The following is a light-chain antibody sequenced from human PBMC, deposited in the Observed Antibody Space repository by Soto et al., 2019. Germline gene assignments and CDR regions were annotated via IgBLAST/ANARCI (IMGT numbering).Light chain of an antibody. CDR3: QQYETFSGT. Sequence: DIQMTQSPSTLSASVGDRVTITCRASQSVSSCLAWYQQKPGKAPKLLIYDASSLESGVPLRFSGSGSGTEFTLTIASLQPDDFATYYCQQYETFSGTFGPGTKVDIK. CDR2: DAS. V-gene: IGKV1-5*01. J-gene: IGKJ1*01. CDR1: QSVSSC.